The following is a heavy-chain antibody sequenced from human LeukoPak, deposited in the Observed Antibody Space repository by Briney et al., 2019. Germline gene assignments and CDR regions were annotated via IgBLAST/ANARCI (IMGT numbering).Heavy chain of an antibody. V-gene: IGHV1-8*01. J-gene: IGHJ5*02. D-gene: IGHD2-2*01. CDR2: MNPNSGNT. Sequence: ASVKVSCKASGYTFTSYDINWVREATGQGREWMGGMNPNSGNTGYAQKFQGRVTMTRNTSISTAYMELSSLRSEDTAVYYCAREGCSSTSCYFPLYWFDPWGQGTLVTVSS. CDR3: AREGCSSTSCYFPLYWFDP. CDR1: GYTFTSYD.